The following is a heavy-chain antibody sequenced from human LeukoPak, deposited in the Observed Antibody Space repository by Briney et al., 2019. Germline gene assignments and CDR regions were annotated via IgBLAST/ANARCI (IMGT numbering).Heavy chain of an antibody. CDR1: GFTVSSNY. V-gene: IGHV3-23*01. CDR3: AKAPGDYYYFDY. CDR2: ISGSGGST. J-gene: IGHJ4*02. Sequence: PGGSLRLSCAASGFTVSSNYMSWVRQALGKGLEWVSAISGSGGSTYYADSVKGRFTISRDNPKNTLYLQVNSLRAEDTAIYYCAKAPGDYYYFDYWGQGTLVTVSS. D-gene: IGHD7-27*01.